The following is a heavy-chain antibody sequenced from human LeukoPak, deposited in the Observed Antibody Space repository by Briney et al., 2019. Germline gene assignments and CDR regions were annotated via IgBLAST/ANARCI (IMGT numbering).Heavy chain of an antibody. Sequence: GGSLRLSCAASGFIFSSYAMSWVRQAPGKGLEWVSAISASGSSAYYADSVKGRFTISRDNSKNTLYLQMNSLRAEDTAVYYCARYSSSWYLYYFDYWGQGTLATVSS. CDR3: ARYSSSWYLYYFDY. J-gene: IGHJ4*02. CDR2: ISASGSSA. D-gene: IGHD6-13*01. CDR1: GFIFSSYA. V-gene: IGHV3-23*01.